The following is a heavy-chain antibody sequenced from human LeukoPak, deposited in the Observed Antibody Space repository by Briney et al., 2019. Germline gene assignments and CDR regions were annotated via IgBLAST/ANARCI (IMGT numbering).Heavy chain of an antibody. CDR1: GGTFSSYA. J-gene: IGHJ5*02. CDR2: IIPIFGTA. Sequence: ASVKVSCKASGGTFSSYAISWVRQAPGQGLEWMGGIIPIFGTANYAQKFQGRVTITTDESTSTAYMELSSLRSEDTAVYYCAIVVVPAAVFDPWGQGTLVTVSS. V-gene: IGHV1-69*05. CDR3: AIVVVPAAVFDP. D-gene: IGHD2-2*01.